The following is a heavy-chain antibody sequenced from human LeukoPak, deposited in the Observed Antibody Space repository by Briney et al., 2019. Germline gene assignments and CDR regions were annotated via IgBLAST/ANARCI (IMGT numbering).Heavy chain of an antibody. D-gene: IGHD3-10*01. CDR1: SGSISSGNYY. Sequence: MASETLSLTCTVSSGSISSGNYYWSWIRQPAGRGLEWIGRIYLPGTTDYNPSLKSRVTISVDTSKNQFSLKLSSVTAADTAVYYCARANMVRGVGLFFDRNWFDPWGQGTLVTVSS. V-gene: IGHV4-61*10. J-gene: IGHJ5*02. CDR2: IYLPGTT. CDR3: ARANMVRGVGLFFDRNWFDP.